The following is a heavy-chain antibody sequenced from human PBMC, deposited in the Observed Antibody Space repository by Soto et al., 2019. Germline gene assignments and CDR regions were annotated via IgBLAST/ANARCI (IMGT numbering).Heavy chain of an antibody. D-gene: IGHD6-19*01. J-gene: IGHJ6*02. CDR3: ARDQNRLTKIGAQTGSVEQPRYSAMDV. CDR1: GCSISSGGYY. Sequence: PSETLSLTCTVSGCSISSGGYYWILIRQHPGKGLEWIGYIYYSGSTYYNPSLKSRVTISVDTSKNQFSLKLSSVTAADTAVYYCARDQNRLTKIGAQTGSVEQPRYSAMDVWGQGTTVTVSS. V-gene: IGHV4-31*03. CDR2: IYYSGST.